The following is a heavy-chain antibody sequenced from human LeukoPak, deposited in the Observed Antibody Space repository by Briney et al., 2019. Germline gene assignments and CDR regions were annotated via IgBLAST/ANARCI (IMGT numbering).Heavy chain of an antibody. V-gene: IGHV3-53*01. D-gene: IGHD6-19*01. CDR2: IYSGGST. CDR3: ASYSSGWYKYGMDV. J-gene: IGHJ6*02. CDR1: GFTVSSNY. Sequence: PGGSLRLSCAASGFTVSSNYMSWVRQAPGKGLECVSVIYSGGSTYYADSVKGRFTISRDNSKNTLYLQMNSLRAEDTAVYYCASYSSGWYKYGMDVWGQGTTVTVSS.